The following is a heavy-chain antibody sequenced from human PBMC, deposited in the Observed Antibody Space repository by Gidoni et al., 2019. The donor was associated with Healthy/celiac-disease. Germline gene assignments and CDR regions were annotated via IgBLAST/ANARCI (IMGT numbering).Heavy chain of an antibody. V-gene: IGHV4-59*01. CDR2: IYYSGST. J-gene: IGHJ6*02. D-gene: IGHD3-22*01. CDR1: GGSISSYS. CDR3: ARDGRGEVSSGYYHPGRGYYYYYGMDV. Sequence: QVQLQESGPGLVKPSETLSLTCTVSGGSISSYSWSWIRQPPGKGLEWIGYIYYSGSTNYNPSLKSRVTISVDTSKNQFSLKLSSVTAADTAVYYCARDGRGEVSSGYYHPGRGYYYYYGMDVWGQGTTVTVSS.